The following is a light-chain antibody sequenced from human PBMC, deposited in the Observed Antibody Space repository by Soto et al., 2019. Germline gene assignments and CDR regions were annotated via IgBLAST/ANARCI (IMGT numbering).Light chain of an antibody. Sequence: DIQMTQSPSSLSASVGDRVTITCRASQGIDTYLAWYQQKPGQVPKLLIYAASTLQSGVPSRFSGSGSGTDFTLTISILQPEDVATYFCQKYTRAPFTFGRGTKVDIK. CDR1: QGIDTY. CDR3: QKYTRAPFT. CDR2: AAS. J-gene: IGKJ3*01. V-gene: IGKV1-27*01.